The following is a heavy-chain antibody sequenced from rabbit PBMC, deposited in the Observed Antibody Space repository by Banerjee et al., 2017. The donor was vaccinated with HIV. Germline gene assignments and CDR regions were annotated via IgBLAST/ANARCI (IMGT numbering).Heavy chain of an antibody. CDR2: IYGGSGST. V-gene: IGHV1S7*01. CDR3: ARDYAGSSGNTVSNFSL. D-gene: IGHD8-1*01. CDR1: GFDFSSYY. Sequence: QLKETGGGLVQPGGSLTLSCKASGFDFSSYYMSWVRQAPGKGLEWIGIIYGGSGSTDYASWVNGRFTISSDNAQNTVDLQMNSLTAADTATYFCARDYAGSSGNTVSNFSLWGPGTLVTVS. J-gene: IGHJ4*01.